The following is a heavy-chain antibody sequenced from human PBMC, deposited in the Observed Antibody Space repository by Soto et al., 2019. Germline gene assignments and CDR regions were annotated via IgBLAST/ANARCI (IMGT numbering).Heavy chain of an antibody. CDR2: INPNSGGT. CDR3: ASYIAVAGHVDAFDI. J-gene: IGHJ3*02. CDR1: GYSFTSHY. V-gene: IGHV1-2*04. Sequence: ASVKVSCKAIGYSFTSHYMHWVRQAPGQGLEWMGWINPNSGGTNYAQKFQGWVTMTRDTSISTAYMELSRLRSDDTAVYYCASYIAVAGHVDAFDIWGQGTMVTV. D-gene: IGHD6-19*01.